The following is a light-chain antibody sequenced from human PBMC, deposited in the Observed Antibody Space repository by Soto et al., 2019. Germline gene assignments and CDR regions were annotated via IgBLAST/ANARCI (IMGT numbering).Light chain of an antibody. CDR2: DXS. V-gene: IGKV1-5*01. CDR1: QSISCW. J-gene: IGKJ1*01. Sequence: NELTQSPYTLAASLGDRVTLPXRASQSISCWLAWYQQKQGXAPKXXXADXSSLERGGPSRLSGSGSGTEFTLTISSLQPDDFATYYCQQYNSDSWTFGQGTKVDIK. CDR3: QQYNSDSWT.